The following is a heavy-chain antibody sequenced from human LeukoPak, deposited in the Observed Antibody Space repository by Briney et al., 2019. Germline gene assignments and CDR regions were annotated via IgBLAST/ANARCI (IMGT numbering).Heavy chain of an antibody. V-gene: IGHV1-24*01. CDR3: ATSLDRIVGATNILWDY. CDR1: GYTLTELS. J-gene: IGHJ4*02. CDR2: FDPEDGET. D-gene: IGHD1-26*01. Sequence: ASVKVSCKVSGYTLTELSMHWVRQAPGKGLEWMGGFDPEDGETIYAQKFQGRVTMTEDTSTDTAYMELSSLRSEDTAVYYCATSLDRIVGATNILWDYWGQGTLVTVSS.